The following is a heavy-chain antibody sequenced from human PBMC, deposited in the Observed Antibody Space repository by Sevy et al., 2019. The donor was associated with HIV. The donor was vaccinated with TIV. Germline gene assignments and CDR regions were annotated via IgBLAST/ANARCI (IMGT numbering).Heavy chain of an antibody. J-gene: IGHJ6*02. Sequence: GGSLRLSCAASGFTFSNYAMNWVRQAPGKGLEWVTFIRNDGSTKYYADSVRGRFTASRDNSKNTLYLQMNSLRPEDTAVYYCVKGPHPAVTTSYALDVWGQGTTVTVSS. D-gene: IGHD4-17*01. CDR2: IRNDGSTK. CDR3: VKGPHPAVTTSYALDV. V-gene: IGHV3-30*02. CDR1: GFTFSNYA.